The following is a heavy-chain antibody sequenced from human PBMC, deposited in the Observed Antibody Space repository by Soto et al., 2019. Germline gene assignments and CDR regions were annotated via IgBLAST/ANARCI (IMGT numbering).Heavy chain of an antibody. J-gene: IGHJ5*02. V-gene: IGHV6-1*01. Sequence: PSQTLSLTCAISGDSVSSNSAAWNWIRQSPSRGLEWLGRTYYRSKWYNDYAVSVKSRITINADTSKNQFSLQLSSVTPEDTAVYYCAKELYCSGGSCYDGFDPCGQGSLVTASS. D-gene: IGHD2-15*01. CDR3: AKELYCSGGSCYDGFDP. CDR1: GDSVSSNSAA. CDR2: TYYRSKWYN.